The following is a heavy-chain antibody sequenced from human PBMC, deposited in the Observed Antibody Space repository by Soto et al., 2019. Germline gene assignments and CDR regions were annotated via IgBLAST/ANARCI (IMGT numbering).Heavy chain of an antibody. D-gene: IGHD3-22*01. CDR2: IKHDGSEK. CDR3: VRVGRYDSSGYYYGFDY. Sequence: GGSLRLSCATSGFTLSDSWMSWVRQAPGKGLEWVANIKHDGSEKYYVDSVKGRFTISRDNAKKSLFLQMNSLSAEDTAVYYCVRVGRYDSSGYYYGFDYWGQGALVTVS. V-gene: IGHV3-7*03. J-gene: IGHJ4*02. CDR1: GFTLSDSW.